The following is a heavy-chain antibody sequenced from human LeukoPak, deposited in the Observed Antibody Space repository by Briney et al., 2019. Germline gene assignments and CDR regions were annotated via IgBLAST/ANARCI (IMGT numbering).Heavy chain of an antibody. CDR1: GGPISDYY. Sequence: SETLSLTCTVSGGPISDYYWGWIRQPPGKGLEWIGYSYYTGVTNYNPSLKSRVSISVDTSKKQFSLNLTSVTTADTAVYYCARLHLDYLDYWGQGAVVTVSS. CDR3: ARLHLDYLDY. V-gene: IGHV4-59*01. CDR2: SYYTGVT. J-gene: IGHJ4*02.